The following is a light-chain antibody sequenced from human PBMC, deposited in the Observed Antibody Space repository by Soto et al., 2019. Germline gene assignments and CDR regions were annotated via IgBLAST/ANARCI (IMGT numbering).Light chain of an antibody. CDR3: AAWDASLSGVV. J-gene: IGLJ2*01. CDR2: RNN. V-gene: IGLV1-47*01. Sequence: QSVLTQPPSASGTPGQRVTISCSGSSSNIGSNYVYWYEQLPGTAPKLLIYRNNQQPSGVPDRFSGSKSGTSASLAISELRSEDEADYYCAAWDASLSGVVFGGGTKLTVL. CDR1: SSNIGSNY.